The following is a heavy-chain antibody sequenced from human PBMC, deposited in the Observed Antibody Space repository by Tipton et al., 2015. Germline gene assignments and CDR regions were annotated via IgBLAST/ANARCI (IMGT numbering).Heavy chain of an antibody. CDR3: ARARGRHGGLFGS. CDR1: SDSINKYY. CDR2: IQYSGGT. V-gene: IGHV4-59*01. Sequence: TLSLTCTVSSDSINKYYWSWIRQPPGKELQWIGYIQYSGGTNYNPSLESRVSISVDTSKTQFSLKMSSVTASDTAVYYCARARGRHGGLFGSWGQGILVTVSS. D-gene: IGHD4-23*01. J-gene: IGHJ4*02.